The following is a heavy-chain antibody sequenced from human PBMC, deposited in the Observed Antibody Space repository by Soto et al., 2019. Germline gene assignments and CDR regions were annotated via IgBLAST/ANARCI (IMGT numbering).Heavy chain of an antibody. V-gene: IGHV3-30-3*01. D-gene: IGHD3-3*01. CDR1: GFTFSSYA. Sequence: QVQLVESGGGVVQPGRSLRLSCAASGFTFSSYAIHWVRQAPGKGLEWVAVISYDGSNKYYADSVKGRFTISRDNSKNTLYLQMNSLRAEDTAVYYCARDGAPELRFLEWSSGRGFDPWGQGTLVTVSS. CDR2: ISYDGSNK. J-gene: IGHJ5*02. CDR3: ARDGAPELRFLEWSSGRGFDP.